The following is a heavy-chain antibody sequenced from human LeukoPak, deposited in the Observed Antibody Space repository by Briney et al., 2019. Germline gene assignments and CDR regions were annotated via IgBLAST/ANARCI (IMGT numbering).Heavy chain of an antibody. CDR3: ATPTSYSSSWYAFDI. J-gene: IGHJ3*02. CDR2: IYTSGST. Sequence: RSETLSLTCTVSGGSISSGGYYWSWIRQPAGKGLEWIRRIYTSGSTNYNPSLKSRVTISVDTSKNQFSLKLSSVTAADTAVYYCATPTSYSSSWYAFDIWGQGTMVTVSS. CDR1: GGSISSGGYY. V-gene: IGHV4-61*02. D-gene: IGHD6-13*01.